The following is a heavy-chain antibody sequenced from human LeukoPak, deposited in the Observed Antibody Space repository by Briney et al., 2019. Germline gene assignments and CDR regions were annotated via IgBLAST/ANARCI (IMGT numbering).Heavy chain of an antibody. V-gene: IGHV4-4*07. J-gene: IGHJ6*03. CDR2: IYTSGST. D-gene: IGHD5-12*01. Sequence: SETLSLTCTVSGGSISSYYWSWLRQPAGKGLEWIGRIYTSGSTNYNPSLKSRVTMSVDTSRNQFSLKLSSVTAADTAVYYCARVATPGGYYYYMDVWGKGTTVTISS. CDR3: ARVATPGGYYYYMDV. CDR1: GGSISSYY.